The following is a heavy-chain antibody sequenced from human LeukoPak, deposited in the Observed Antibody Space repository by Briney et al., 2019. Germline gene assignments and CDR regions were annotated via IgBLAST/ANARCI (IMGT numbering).Heavy chain of an antibody. CDR1: GGSISSSSYY. CDR2: IYYSGST. V-gene: IGHV4-39*01. D-gene: IGHD4-23*01. CDR3: ARSYGGHSVCDAFDI. J-gene: IGHJ3*02. Sequence: SETLSLTCTVSGGSISSSSYYWGWIRQPPGKGLEWIGTIYYSGSTYYNPSLKSRVTISVDTSKNQFSLKLTSVTAADTAVYYCARSYGGHSVCDAFDIWGQGTMVTVSS.